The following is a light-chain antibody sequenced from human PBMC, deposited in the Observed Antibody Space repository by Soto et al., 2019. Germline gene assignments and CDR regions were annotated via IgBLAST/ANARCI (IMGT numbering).Light chain of an antibody. CDR1: SSDVGSYNL. Sequence: QSALTQPASVSGSPGQSITISCTGTSSDVGSYNLVSWYQQHPGKAPKLMIYEGSKRPSGVSNRFSGSKSGNTASLTISGLQAEDGADYYCCSYAGSSTWVFGGVTNVTL. V-gene: IGLV2-23*01. CDR3: CSYAGSSTWV. CDR2: EGS. J-gene: IGLJ2*01.